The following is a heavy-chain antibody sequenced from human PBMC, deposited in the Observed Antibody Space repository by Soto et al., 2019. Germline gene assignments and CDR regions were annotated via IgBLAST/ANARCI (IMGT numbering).Heavy chain of an antibody. CDR3: APGPYYYDGSGYYPPPH. D-gene: IGHD3-22*01. CDR2: IIPIFGTA. CDR1: GGTFSSYA. V-gene: IGHV1-69*01. Sequence: QVQLVQSGAEVKKPGSSVKVSCKASGGTFSSYAISWVRQAPGQGLEWMGGIIPIFGTANYAQKFQGRVTITADESTSPAYMELSSLRSEDTAVYYCAPGPYYYDGSGYYPPPHWGQGTLVTVSS. J-gene: IGHJ4*02.